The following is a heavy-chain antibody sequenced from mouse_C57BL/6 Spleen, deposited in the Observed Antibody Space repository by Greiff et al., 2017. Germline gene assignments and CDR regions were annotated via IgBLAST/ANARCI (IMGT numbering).Heavy chain of an antibody. CDR3: TREDTTVVFDV. CDR2: ISSGGDYI. V-gene: IGHV5-9-1*02. CDR1: GFTFSSYA. D-gene: IGHD1-1*01. J-gene: IGHJ1*03. Sequence: EVKLVESGEGLVKPGGSLKLSCAASGFTFSSYAMSWVRQTPEKRLEWVAYISSGGDYIYYADTVNGRFTISRDNARNTLYLQMSSLKSEDTAMYYCTREDTTVVFDVWGTGTTVTVSS.